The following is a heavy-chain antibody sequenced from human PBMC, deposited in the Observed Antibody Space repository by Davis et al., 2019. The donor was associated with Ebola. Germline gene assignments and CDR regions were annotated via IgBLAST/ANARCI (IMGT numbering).Heavy chain of an antibody. CDR3: ARRVYSRSGFDS. J-gene: IGHJ4*02. V-gene: IGHV3-23*01. CDR2: ISGSGGST. D-gene: IGHD2-8*01. Sequence: GESLKISCAASGFTFSSYAMSWVRQAPGKGLEWVSAISGSGGSTYYADSVKGRFTISRDNSKNTLYLQMNSLRSEDTAVYYCARRVYSRSGFDSWGQGTLVTVSS. CDR1: GFTFSSYA.